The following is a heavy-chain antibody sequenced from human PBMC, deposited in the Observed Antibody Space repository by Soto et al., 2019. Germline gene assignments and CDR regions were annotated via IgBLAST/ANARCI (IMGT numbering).Heavy chain of an antibody. CDR2: ISAYNGNT. J-gene: IGHJ5*02. CDR3: ARPVYCSSTSCQGGFDP. Sequence: GASVKVSCKASGYTFTSYGISWVRQAPGQGLEWMGWISAYNGNTNYAQKLQGRVTMTTDTSTSTAYMELRSLRSDDTAVYYCARPVYCSSTSCQGGFDPWGQGTLVTVSS. V-gene: IGHV1-18*01. CDR1: GYTFTSYG. D-gene: IGHD2-2*01.